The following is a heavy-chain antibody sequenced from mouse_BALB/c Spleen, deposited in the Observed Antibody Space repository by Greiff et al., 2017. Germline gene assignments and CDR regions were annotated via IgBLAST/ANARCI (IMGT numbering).Heavy chain of an antibody. J-gene: IGHJ3*01. D-gene: IGHD2-2*01. CDR3: ARFDYGYDWFAY. V-gene: IGHV3-2*02. CDR2: ISYSGST. Sequence: EVMLVESGPGLVKPSQSLSLTCTVTGYSITSDYAWNWIRQFPGNKLEWMGYISYSGSTSYNPSLKSRISITRDTSKNQFFLQLNSVTTEDTATYYCARFDYGYDWFAYWGQGTLVTVSA. CDR1: GYSITSDYA.